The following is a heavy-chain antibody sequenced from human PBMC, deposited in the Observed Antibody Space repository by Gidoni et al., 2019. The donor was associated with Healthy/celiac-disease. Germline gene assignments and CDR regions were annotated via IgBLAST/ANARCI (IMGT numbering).Heavy chain of an antibody. D-gene: IGHD3-16*01. Sequence: EVQLLESGGGLVQPGGYMRLSCSAPGFTFSSYAMSWVRQAPGKGLEWVSAISGSGGSTYYADSVKGRFTISRDNSKNTLYLQMNSLRAEDTAVYYCAKGSHYDYVWGSFPLWGQGTLVTVSS. CDR3: AKGSHYDYVWGSFPL. J-gene: IGHJ4*02. V-gene: IGHV3-23*01. CDR1: GFTFSSYA. CDR2: ISGSGGST.